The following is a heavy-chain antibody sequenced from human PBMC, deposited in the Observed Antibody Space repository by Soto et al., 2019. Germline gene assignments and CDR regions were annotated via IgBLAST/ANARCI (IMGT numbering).Heavy chain of an antibody. J-gene: IGHJ6*02. CDR3: ARDRSPITSFGVAGYYYGMDV. CDR1: GGTFSSYA. D-gene: IGHD3-3*01. Sequence: QVQLVQSGAEVKKPGSSVKVSCKASGGTFSSYAISWVRQAPGQGLEWMGGIIPIFGTANYAQKFQGRVTITADESTSTAYMERSSLRSEDTAVYYCARDRSPITSFGVAGYYYGMDVWGQGTTVTVSS. CDR2: IIPIFGTA. V-gene: IGHV1-69*01.